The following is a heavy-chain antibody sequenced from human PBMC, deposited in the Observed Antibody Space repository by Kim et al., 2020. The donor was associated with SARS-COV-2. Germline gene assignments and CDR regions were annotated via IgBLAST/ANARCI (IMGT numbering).Heavy chain of an antibody. J-gene: IGHJ4*02. Sequence: YHTDSLKGRFTISSDNSNNTLYLQMNSLRVEDTAVYYCAKAPLWFGDFGYWGQGALVTVSS. D-gene: IGHD3-10*01. CDR3: AKAPLWFGDFGY. V-gene: IGHV3-23*01.